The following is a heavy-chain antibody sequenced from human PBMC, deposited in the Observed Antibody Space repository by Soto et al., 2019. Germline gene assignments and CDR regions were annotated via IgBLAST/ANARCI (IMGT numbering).Heavy chain of an antibody. V-gene: IGHV3-11*01. CDR1: GFIFSDYY. CDR2: SSNRDRST. J-gene: IGHJ6*02. D-gene: IGHD3-3*01. CDR3: ARAWKIEKFGVISMSKGLDV. Sequence: GGSLRLSCAASGFIFSDYYMTWIRQAPGKGPEWLSCSSNRDRSTYYADSVKDRFVVSKDNAKNLVYLQMNSLRAEDTAVYFCARAWKIEKFGVISMSKGLDVWGQGTTVTVSS.